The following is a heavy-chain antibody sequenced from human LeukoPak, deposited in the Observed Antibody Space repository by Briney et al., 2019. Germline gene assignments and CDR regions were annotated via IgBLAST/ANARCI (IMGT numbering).Heavy chain of an antibody. CDR1: GFTFSSYA. J-gene: IGHJ6*02. CDR3: AKGGGSYGYYYYGMDV. V-gene: IGHV3-30*18. D-gene: IGHD5-18*01. Sequence: GGSLRLSCAASGFTFSSYAMSWVRQAPGKGLEWVAVISYDGSNKYYADSVKGRFTISRDNSKNTLYLQMNSLRAEDTAVYYCAKGGGSYGYYYYGMDVWGQGTTVTVSS. CDR2: ISYDGSNK.